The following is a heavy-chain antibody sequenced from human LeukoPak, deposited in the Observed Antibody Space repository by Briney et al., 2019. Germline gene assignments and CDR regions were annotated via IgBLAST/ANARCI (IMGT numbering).Heavy chain of an antibody. Sequence: PSQTLSLTCTVSGGSISIGGYYWSWIRQHPGKGLEWIGYIYYSGITYYNPSLKSRVTISVDTSKNQFSLYLSSVTAADTAVYCCARVTSGEFADYWGQGTLVTVSS. CDR2: IYYSGIT. V-gene: IGHV4-31*03. CDR3: ARVTSGEFADY. CDR1: GGSISIGGYY. D-gene: IGHD3-10*01. J-gene: IGHJ4*02.